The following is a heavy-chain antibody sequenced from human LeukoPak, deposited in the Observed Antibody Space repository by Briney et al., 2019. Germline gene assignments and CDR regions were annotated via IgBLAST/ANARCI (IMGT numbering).Heavy chain of an antibody. CDR3: ARDGDFDY. Sequence: ASVKVSCKASGYTFTSYCIHWVRQAPGQGHELMGIINTYDGSTSYAQKFQGRVTMTRDMSTSTVYMELRSLRSEDTAVYYSARDGDFDYWGKGTLVTVPS. CDR1: GYTFTSYC. V-gene: IGHV1-46*01. J-gene: IGHJ4*02. CDR2: INTYDGST. D-gene: IGHD3-16*01.